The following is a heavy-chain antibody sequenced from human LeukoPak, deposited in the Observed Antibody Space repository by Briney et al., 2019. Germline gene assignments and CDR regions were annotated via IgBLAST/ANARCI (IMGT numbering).Heavy chain of an antibody. CDR2: INSDWSST. CDR3: ARAGEQWLASAEYFQH. J-gene: IGHJ1*01. V-gene: IGHV3-74*01. Sequence: PGGSLRLSCAASGFTFSSYWMHWVRQAPGKGLVWVSRINSDWSSTSYADSVKGRFTISRDNAKNTLYLQMNSLRAEDTAVYYCARAGEQWLASAEYFQHWGQGTLVTVSS. CDR1: GFTFSSYW. D-gene: IGHD6-19*01.